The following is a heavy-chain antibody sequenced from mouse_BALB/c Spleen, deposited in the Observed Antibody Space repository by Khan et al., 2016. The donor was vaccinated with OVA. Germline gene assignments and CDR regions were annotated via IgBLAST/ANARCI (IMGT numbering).Heavy chain of an antibody. CDR1: GYTFTDYV. V-gene: IGHV9-3-1*01. Sequence: QIQLVQSGPDLKKPGETVKISCKASGYTFTDYVMNWVKQAPGNGLKWMGWINTYTGEPTYADDFKGRFAFSLETSASTAYLQINRLRNGDTATYFCAMFHGGYWGQGTALTVSS. J-gene: IGHJ2*01. CDR3: AMFHGGY. CDR2: INTYTGEP.